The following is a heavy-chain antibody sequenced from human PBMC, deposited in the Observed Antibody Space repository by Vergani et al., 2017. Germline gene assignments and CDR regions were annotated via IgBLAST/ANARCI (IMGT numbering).Heavy chain of an antibody. CDR2: INPTTGNP. CDR1: GYRFNNYA. D-gene: IGHD6-19*01. V-gene: IGHV7-4-1*01. J-gene: IGHJ4*02. CDR3: ARAKRGRLAVGATDS. Sequence: QEQLVQSGSELKKPGALVKVSCKASGYRFNNYAIHWVRQAPGQGLEWMGWINPTTGNPTYARAFTGRFVFSLDTSISTAYLQIGSLKAEDTAVYFCARAKRGRLAVGATDSWGQGTLLTVSS.